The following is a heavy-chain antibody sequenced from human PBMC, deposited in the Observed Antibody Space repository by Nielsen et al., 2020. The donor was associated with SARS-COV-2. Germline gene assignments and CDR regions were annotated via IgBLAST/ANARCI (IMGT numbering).Heavy chain of an antibody. CDR1: GFSFAEYG. V-gene: IGHV3-30*18. D-gene: IGHD1-26*01. CDR2: TSYDGGFK. J-gene: IGHJ3*01. CDR3: AKVYLSGSYRPPREAFDV. Sequence: GESLKISCAASGFSFAEYGMHWVRQAPGKGPEWVAVTSYDGGFKDYGNSVKGRFTASRDNSQNMLYLQMNRLRPEDTAVYYCAKVYLSGSYRPPREAFDVWGQGTKVTVSS.